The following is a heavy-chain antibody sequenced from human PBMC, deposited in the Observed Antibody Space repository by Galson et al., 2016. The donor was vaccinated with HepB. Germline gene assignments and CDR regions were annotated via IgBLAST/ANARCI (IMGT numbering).Heavy chain of an antibody. CDR2: ISASGDDT. J-gene: IGHJ6*02. CDR1: DFIFSSFA. D-gene: IGHD1-14*01. Sequence: SLRLSCAASDFIFSSFAMNWVRQAPGKGLEWVSAISASGDDTFYEGSVKGRFTISRDNSKNTVYLQMSSLRSEDTAMYYCAKGSTGIYFYYGMDVWGQGATVSVSS. CDR3: AKGSTGIYFYYGMDV. V-gene: IGHV3-23*01.